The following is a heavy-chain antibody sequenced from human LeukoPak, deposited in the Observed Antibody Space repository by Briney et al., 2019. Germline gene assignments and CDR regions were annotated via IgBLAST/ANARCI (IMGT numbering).Heavy chain of an antibody. CDR1: GYTFTSYD. D-gene: IGHD6-19*01. V-gene: IGHV1-8*03. J-gene: IGHJ6*03. Sequence: ASVKVSCKASGYTFTSYDINWVRQATGQGLEWMGWMNPNSGNTGYAQKFQGRVTITRNTSISTAYMELSSLRSEDTAVYYCARGPTGYSSGWSPYYYYYYMDVWGKGTTVTVSS. CDR3: ARGPTGYSSGWSPYYYYYYMDV. CDR2: MNPNSGNT.